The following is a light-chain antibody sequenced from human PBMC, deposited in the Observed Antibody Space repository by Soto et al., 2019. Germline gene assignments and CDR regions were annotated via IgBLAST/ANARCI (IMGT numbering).Light chain of an antibody. Sequence: QSVLIQPPSASGTPGQTVTISCSGRNSNIGSNTVSWYHQVPGTAPKVVIYSSDHRPSGVPDLLSASTSGTSASLAISGLPCADEGDYACVACDERLNGWVFGGGTKVTVL. CDR2: SSD. CDR3: VACDERLNGWV. J-gene: IGLJ3*02. V-gene: IGLV1-44*01. CDR1: NSNIGSNT.